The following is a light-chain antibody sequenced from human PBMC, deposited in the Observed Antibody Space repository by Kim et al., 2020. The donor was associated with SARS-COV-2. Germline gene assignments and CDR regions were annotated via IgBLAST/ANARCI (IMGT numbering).Light chain of an antibody. CDR3: QQSYSTPLT. J-gene: IGKJ4*02. V-gene: IGKV1-39*01. CDR2: AAS. Sequence: ASVEDRVTITCRASQSISSYLNWYQQEPGKAPKLLIYAASSLQSGVPSRFSGSGSGTEFTLTISSLQPEDFATYYCQQSYSTPLTFGGGTKVDIK. CDR1: QSISSY.